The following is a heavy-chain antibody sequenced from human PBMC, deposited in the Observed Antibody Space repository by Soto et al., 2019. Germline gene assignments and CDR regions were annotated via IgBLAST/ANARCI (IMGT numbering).Heavy chain of an antibody. CDR1: GGSISSYY. J-gene: IGHJ6*02. V-gene: IGHV4-59*08. D-gene: IGHD2-15*01. CDR2: IYYSGST. Sequence: QVQLQESGPGLVKPSETLSLTCTVSGGSISSYYWSWIRQPPGKGLEWIGYIYYSGSTNYNPSLKSRVTISVHPSNNQFSLKLSAVTAADTAVYYCARHCSGGSCYSAYYYYGMDVWGQGTTVTVSS. CDR3: ARHCSGGSCYSAYYYYGMDV.